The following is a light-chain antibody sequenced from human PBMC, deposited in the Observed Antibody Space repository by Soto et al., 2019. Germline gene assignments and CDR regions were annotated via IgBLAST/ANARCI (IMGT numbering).Light chain of an antibody. CDR3: QQYVTSPWA. CDR2: GAS. Sequence: EIVLTQSPGTLSLSPGERATLSCRASQSVNSSFLAWYQQKPGQAPRLLIYGASNRATGIPDRFSGSGSGTDFTLTISRLEPEDFAVYYCQQYVTSPWAFGQGTKVAIE. CDR1: QSVNSSF. J-gene: IGKJ1*01. V-gene: IGKV3-20*01.